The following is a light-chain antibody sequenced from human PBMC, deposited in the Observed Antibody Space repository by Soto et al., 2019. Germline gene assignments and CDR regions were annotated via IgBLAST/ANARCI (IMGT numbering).Light chain of an antibody. CDR3: QHYNTYPWT. Sequence: DIHLTQSPSTLPASVGYRFTITCGASQTISSWLAWYQQKPGKAPNLLMYKASHLENGVPSRFRGSGSGTEFTLTISSLQPGDFATYYCQHYNTYPWTFGQGTKVDIK. CDR1: QTISSW. V-gene: IGKV1-5*03. CDR2: KAS. J-gene: IGKJ1*01.